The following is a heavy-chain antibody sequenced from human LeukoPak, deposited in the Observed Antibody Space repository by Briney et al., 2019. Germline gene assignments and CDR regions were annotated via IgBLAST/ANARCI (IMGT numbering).Heavy chain of an antibody. D-gene: IGHD6-13*01. Sequence: GGSLRLSCEASGFTFENAWMNWVRQSPGKGLEWVGRIKSQTDGGTIDYGAFVQGRFTISRDDSKSSVYLEMYSLRTEDTAVYYCISSSFTTWDSGWLDPWGQGTLVTVSS. CDR1: GFTFENAW. V-gene: IGHV3-15*05. J-gene: IGHJ5*02. CDR2: IKSQTDGGTI. CDR3: ISSSFTTWDSGWLDP.